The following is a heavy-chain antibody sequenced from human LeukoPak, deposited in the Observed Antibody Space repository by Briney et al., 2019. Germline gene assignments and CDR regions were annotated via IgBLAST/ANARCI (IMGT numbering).Heavy chain of an antibody. Sequence: SETLSLTCTVSGGSISSYYWSWIRQPPGKGLEWIGYIYYSGSTYYNPSLKSRVTISVDTSKNQFSLKLSSVTAADTAVYYCASSYYDILTGYRDVGYWGQGTLVTVSS. D-gene: IGHD3-9*01. CDR1: GGSISSYY. CDR2: IYYSGST. CDR3: ASSYYDILTGYRDVGY. V-gene: IGHV4-59*04. J-gene: IGHJ4*02.